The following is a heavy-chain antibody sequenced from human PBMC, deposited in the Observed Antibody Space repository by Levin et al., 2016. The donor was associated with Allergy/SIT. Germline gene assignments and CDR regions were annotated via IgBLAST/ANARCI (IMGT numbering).Heavy chain of an antibody. D-gene: IGHD3-22*01. CDR2: IYYTGST. J-gene: IGHJ4*02. CDR1: GGSISSYY. Sequence: SETLSLTCTVSGGSISSYYWSWIRQPPGKGLEWIGYIYYTGSTNYNPSLKSRVTISLDTSKNQFSLKLSSVTAADTAVYFCARVSGAYYDDYESSTYHAPHFDYWGQGTLVTVSS. V-gene: IGHV4-59*01. CDR3: ARVSGAYYDDYESSTYHAPHFDY.